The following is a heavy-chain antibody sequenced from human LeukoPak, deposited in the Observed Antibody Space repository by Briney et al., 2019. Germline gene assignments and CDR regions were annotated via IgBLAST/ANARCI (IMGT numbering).Heavy chain of an antibody. D-gene: IGHD3-10*01. CDR3: ARDRGGSKCFDY. CDR2: SYIDGSE. CDR1: VFIVSTNF. J-gene: IGHJ4*02. V-gene: IGHV3-66*01. Sequence: PGGSLRLSCAACVFIVSTNFVTWVREAPGKGLEGVSYSYIDGSEYYGGSGKGRFTVSRNNSKNTVYLQLNSLTAEDTAVYHCARDRGGSKCFDYWGQGTLVTVSS.